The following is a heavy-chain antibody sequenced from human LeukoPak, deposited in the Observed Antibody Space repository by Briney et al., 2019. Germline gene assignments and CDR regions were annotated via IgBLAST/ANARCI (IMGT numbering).Heavy chain of an antibody. CDR2: ISSSSSTI. J-gene: IGHJ6*02. CDR3: ARDPQGGYYYGMDV. CDR1: GFTFSGYS. V-gene: IGHV3-48*04. Sequence: GASLRLSCAASGFTFSGYSMNWVRQALGKGLEWVSYISSSSSTIYYADSVKGRFTISRDNAKNTLYPQMNSLRAEDTAVYYCARDPQGGYYYGMDVWGQGTTVTVSS. D-gene: IGHD1-26*01.